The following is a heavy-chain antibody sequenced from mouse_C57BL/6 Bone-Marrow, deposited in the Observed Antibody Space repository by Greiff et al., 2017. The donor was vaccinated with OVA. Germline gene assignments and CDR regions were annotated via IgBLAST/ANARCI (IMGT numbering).Heavy chain of an antibody. D-gene: IGHD2-5*01. CDR2: IDPETGGT. CDR3: TRSNSWYFDV. V-gene: IGHV1-15*01. Sequence: QVQLKESGAELVRPGASVTLSCKASGYTFTDYEMHWVKQTPVHGLEWIGAIDPETGGTAYNQKFKGKAILTADKSSSTAYMELRSLTSEDSAVYYCTRSNSWYFDVWGTGTTVTVSS. CDR1: GYTFTDYE. J-gene: IGHJ1*03.